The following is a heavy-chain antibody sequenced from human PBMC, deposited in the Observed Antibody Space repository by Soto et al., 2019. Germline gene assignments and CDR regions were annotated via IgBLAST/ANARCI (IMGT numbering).Heavy chain of an antibody. Sequence: SETLSLTCPVSGGSICSYDLSWIRQPPGKGLEWIGYIYYTGLSNSNPSLNSRVTMSVDTSKNQFSLKLSSVTAADTAVYYCASHSSHWPFFDFWGQGTLVTSPQ. V-gene: IGHV4-59*01. D-gene: IGHD6-13*01. CDR3: ASHSSHWPFFDF. CDR1: GGSICSYD. CDR2: IYYTGLS. J-gene: IGHJ4*02.